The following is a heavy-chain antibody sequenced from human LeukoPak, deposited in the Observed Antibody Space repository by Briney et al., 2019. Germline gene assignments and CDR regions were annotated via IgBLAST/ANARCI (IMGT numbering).Heavy chain of an antibody. CDR3: ARDPSLVGYCSSTSCSVD. D-gene: IGHD2-2*01. J-gene: IGHJ4*02. CDR1: GGSISSYY. Sequence: SETLSLTCTVSGGSISSYYWSWIRQPPGKGLEWIGYIYYSGSTNYNPSLKSRVTISVDTSKNQFSLKLSSVTAADTAVYYCARDPSLVGYCSSTSCSVDWGQGTLVTVSS. CDR2: IYYSGST. V-gene: IGHV4-59*12.